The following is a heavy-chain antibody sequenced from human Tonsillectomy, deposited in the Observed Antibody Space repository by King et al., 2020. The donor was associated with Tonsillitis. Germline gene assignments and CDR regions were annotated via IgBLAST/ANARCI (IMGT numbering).Heavy chain of an antibody. CDR3: AGYCSSTSCPYYYYYGMDV. Sequence: VQLVQSGAEVKKPGSSVKVSCKASGGTFSSYAISWVRQAPGQGLEWMGGIIPIFGTANYAQKFQGRVTITADESTSTAYMELSSLRSEDTAVYYCAGYCSSTSCPYYYYYGMDVWGQGTTVTVSS. CDR2: IIPIFGTA. J-gene: IGHJ6*02. CDR1: GGTFSSYA. D-gene: IGHD2-2*01. V-gene: IGHV1-69*12.